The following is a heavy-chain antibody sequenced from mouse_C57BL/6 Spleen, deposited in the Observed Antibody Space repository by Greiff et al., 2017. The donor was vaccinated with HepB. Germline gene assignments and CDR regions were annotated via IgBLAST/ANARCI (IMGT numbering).Heavy chain of an antibody. CDR3: ARTGTWYFDV. D-gene: IGHD4-1*01. CDR2: IYPGDGDT. J-gene: IGHJ1*03. CDR1: GYAFSSYW. Sequence: VKLQESGAELVKPGASVKISCKASGYAFSSYWMNWVKQRPGKGLEWIGQIYPGDGDTNYNGKFKGKATLTADKSSSTAYMQLSSLTSEDSAVYFCARTGTWYFDVWGTGTTVTVSS. V-gene: IGHV1-80*01.